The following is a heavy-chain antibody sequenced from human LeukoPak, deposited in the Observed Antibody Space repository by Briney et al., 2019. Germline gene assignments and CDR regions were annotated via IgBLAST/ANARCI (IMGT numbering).Heavy chain of an antibody. CDR2: ISGSGGST. CDR3: AKSTAPAGYYLDY. Sequence: PGGSLRLSCAASGFTFSSYAMSWVRQAPGKGLEWVSAISGSGGSTYYADSVKGRFTISRDNSKNTLYLQMNSLRGEDTAVYYCAKSTAPAGYYLDYWGQGILVTVSS. D-gene: IGHD2-2*01. J-gene: IGHJ4*02. V-gene: IGHV3-23*01. CDR1: GFTFSSYA.